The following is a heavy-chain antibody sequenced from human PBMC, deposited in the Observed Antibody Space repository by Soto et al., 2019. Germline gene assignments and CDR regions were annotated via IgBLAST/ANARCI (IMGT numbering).Heavy chain of an antibody. D-gene: IGHD1-7*01. V-gene: IGHV1-18*01. Sequence: QVQLVQSGAEVKKPGASVKVSCKASGYSFTDYGFTWVRQAPGQGLEWMGWVNTYKGNTNYAQKFKGRVTMTTDTPTSTAYMELRGLRSDDTALYYCARERGNYMYFDYWGQGTLVTVSS. CDR2: VNTYKGNT. CDR3: ARERGNYMYFDY. J-gene: IGHJ4*02. CDR1: GYSFTDYG.